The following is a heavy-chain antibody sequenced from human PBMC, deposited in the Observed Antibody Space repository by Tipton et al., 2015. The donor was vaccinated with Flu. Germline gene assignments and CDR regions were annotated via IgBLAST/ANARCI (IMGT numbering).Heavy chain of an antibody. Sequence: TLSLTCTVSGGSVSSGSYYWSWIQQPPGKGLEWIGYIYYSGSTNYNPSLKSRVTISVDTSKNQFSLKLSSVTAADTAVYYCARQGNDDAFDIWGQGTMVTVSS. CDR3: ARQGNDDAFDI. CDR1: GGSVSSGSYY. J-gene: IGHJ3*02. V-gene: IGHV4-61*01. CDR2: IYYSGST. D-gene: IGHD1-1*01.